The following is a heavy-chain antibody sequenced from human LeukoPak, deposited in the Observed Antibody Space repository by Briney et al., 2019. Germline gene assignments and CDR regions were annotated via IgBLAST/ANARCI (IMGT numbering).Heavy chain of an antibody. CDR1: GYSFTSYW. Sequence: GESLKISCKGSGYSFTSYWIGWVRQMPGKGLEWMGIIYPGDSDTRYSPPFQGQVTISADKSISTAYLQWSSLKASDTAMYYCARHVGEPIAVAGIGFDYWGQGTLVTVSS. V-gene: IGHV5-51*01. D-gene: IGHD6-19*01. J-gene: IGHJ4*02. CDR2: IYPGDSDT. CDR3: ARHVGEPIAVAGIGFDY.